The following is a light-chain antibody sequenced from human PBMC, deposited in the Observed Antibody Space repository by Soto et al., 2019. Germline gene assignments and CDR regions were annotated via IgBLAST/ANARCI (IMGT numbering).Light chain of an antibody. J-gene: IGKJ1*01. V-gene: IGKV3-20*01. CDR1: QSVSSSY. Sequence: EIVLTQSPGTLSLSPGETATLSCRASQSVSSSYLAWYQQKPGQAPRLLVYGSYHRATGIADRFSGSGSGTDFTLTISRLEPEDFAVYYCQQYSSSRTFXQGTKVDIK. CDR3: QQYSSSRT. CDR2: GSY.